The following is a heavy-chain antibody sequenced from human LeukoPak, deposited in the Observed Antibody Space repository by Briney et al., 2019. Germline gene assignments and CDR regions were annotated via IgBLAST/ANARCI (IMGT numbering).Heavy chain of an antibody. Sequence: GGSLRLSCAASGFTVSRNYMSWVRQAPGKGLELVSVIYSDGSTYYADSVKDRFTISRDISKNTLYLQLNSLRAEDTAVYYCASRKDYLAWGQGTLVTVSS. CDR2: IYSDGST. CDR1: GFTVSRNY. D-gene: IGHD4/OR15-4a*01. J-gene: IGHJ5*02. CDR3: ASRKDYLA. V-gene: IGHV3-66*01.